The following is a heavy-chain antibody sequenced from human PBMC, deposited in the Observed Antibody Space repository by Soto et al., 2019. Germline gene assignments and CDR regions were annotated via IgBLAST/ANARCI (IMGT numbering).Heavy chain of an antibody. CDR2: IHYSGRT. CDR3: ARGGLAARKGRWFDP. V-gene: IGHV4-59*01. D-gene: IGHD6-6*01. J-gene: IGHJ5*02. Sequence: QVQLQESGPGLVKPSETLSLTCTVSGGSINSYYWGWIRQPPGKGLEWIGYIHYSGRTNYNPSLKSRVTISVDTPKNQFSLKVNSMTAADTAVYYCARGGLAARKGRWFDPWGQGTLVTVSS. CDR1: GGSINSYY.